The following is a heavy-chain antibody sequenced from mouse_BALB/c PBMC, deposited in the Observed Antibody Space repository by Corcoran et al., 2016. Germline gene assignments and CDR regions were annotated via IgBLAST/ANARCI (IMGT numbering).Heavy chain of an antibody. J-gene: IGHJ4*01. V-gene: IGHV1S29*02. CDR2: IYPYNGGT. CDR3: ARTRYHYAMDY. D-gene: IGHD1-1*01. Sequence: EVQLQQSGPELVKPGASVKISCKASGYTFTDYNMHWVKQSHGKSLEWIGYIYPYNGGTGYNQKFKSKATLTVDNSSSTAYMELRSLTSEDSAVYYCARTRYHYAMDYWGQGTSVTVSS. CDR1: GYTFTDYN.